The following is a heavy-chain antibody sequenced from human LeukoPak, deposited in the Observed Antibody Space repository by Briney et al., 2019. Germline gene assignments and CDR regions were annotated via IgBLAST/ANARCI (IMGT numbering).Heavy chain of an antibody. CDR1: GFIFSSYE. CDR3: ARVGYYDSSGF. V-gene: IGHV3-48*03. J-gene: IGHJ4*02. CDR2: ISSSGSTI. Sequence: HPGGSLRLSCAASGFIFSSYEMNWVRQAPGEGLEWTSYISSSGSTIYYADSVKGRFTISRDNAENSLYLQMNSLRAEDTAAYYCARVGYYDSSGFWGQGTLVTVSS. D-gene: IGHD3-22*01.